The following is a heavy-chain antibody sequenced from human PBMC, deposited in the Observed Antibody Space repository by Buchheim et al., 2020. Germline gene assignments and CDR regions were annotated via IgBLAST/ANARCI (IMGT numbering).Heavy chain of an antibody. CDR3: AKDLVVAAPYYGMDV. D-gene: IGHD2-15*01. V-gene: IGHV3-30*18. Sequence: QVQLVESGGGVVQPGRSLRLSCAASGFTFSSYGMHWVRQAPGKGLEWVAVISYDGSNKYYADSVKGQFTISRDNSKNTLYLQMNSLRAEDTAVYYCAKDLVVAAPYYGMDVWGQGTT. CDR2: ISYDGSNK. J-gene: IGHJ6*02. CDR1: GFTFSSYG.